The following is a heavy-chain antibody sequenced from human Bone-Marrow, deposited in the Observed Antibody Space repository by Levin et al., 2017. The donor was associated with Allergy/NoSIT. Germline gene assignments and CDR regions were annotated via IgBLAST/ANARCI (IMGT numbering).Heavy chain of an antibody. CDR1: GYTFTSYD. D-gene: IGHD2-15*01. V-gene: IGHV1-8*01. CDR3: AKCSGGSCYSPRYGMDV. Sequence: ASVKVSCKASGYTFTSYDINWVRQATGQGLEWMGWMNPNSGNTGYAQKFQGRVTMTRNTSISTAYMELSSLRSEDTAVYYCAKCSGGSCYSPRYGMDVWGQGTTVTVSS. CDR2: MNPNSGNT. J-gene: IGHJ6*02.